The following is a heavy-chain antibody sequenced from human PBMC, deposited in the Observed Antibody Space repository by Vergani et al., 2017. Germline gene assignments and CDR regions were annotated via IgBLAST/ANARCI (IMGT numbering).Heavy chain of an antibody. Sequence: QVQLVQSGAEVKKPGASVKVSCKASGYTFTSYGISWVRQAPGQGLEWMGWISAYNGNTNYAQKLQGRVTMTRDTSISTAYMELSRLRSDDTAVYYCARVSWGYDFWSGLDAFDIWGQGTMVTVSS. CDR2: ISAYNGNT. V-gene: IGHV1-18*04. CDR1: GYTFTSYG. J-gene: IGHJ3*02. D-gene: IGHD3-3*01. CDR3: ARVSWGYDFWSGLDAFDI.